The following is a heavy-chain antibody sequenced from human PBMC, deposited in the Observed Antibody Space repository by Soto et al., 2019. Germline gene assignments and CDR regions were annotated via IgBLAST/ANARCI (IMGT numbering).Heavy chain of an antibody. D-gene: IGHD4-4*01. CDR1: YGSISVSNVF. V-gene: IGHV4-39*01. CDR3: ARTTGRHLDC. CDR2: IDYSGTA. Sequence: KTSETLSLTCTVSYGSISVSNVFWGWVRQPPGKGLEWIGNIDYSGTAYFNPSLGTRVTFPVDTSKNQFSLTLYSVTAADTAVYYCARTTGRHLDCWGQGILVTVSS. J-gene: IGHJ4*02.